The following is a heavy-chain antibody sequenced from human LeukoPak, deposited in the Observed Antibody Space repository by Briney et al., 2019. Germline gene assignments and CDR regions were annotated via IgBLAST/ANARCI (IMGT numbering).Heavy chain of an antibody. CDR2: IYPGDSDT. CDR3: ARLLNDYGDLNWFDP. V-gene: IGHV5-51*01. J-gene: IGHJ5*02. D-gene: IGHD4-17*01. Sequence: PGASLQISCQGSGSSFTSYWIGCVRQLPGKGLEWMGIIYPGDSDTRYSPSFQGQVTISADKSISTAYLQWSSLKASDTAMYYCARLLNDYGDLNWFDPWGQGTLVTVSS. CDR1: GSSFTSYW.